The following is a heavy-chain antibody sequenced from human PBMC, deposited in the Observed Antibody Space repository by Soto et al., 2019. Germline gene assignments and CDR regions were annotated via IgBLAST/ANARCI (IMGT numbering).Heavy chain of an antibody. CDR2: VYWDDDK. V-gene: IGHV2-5*02. Sequence: QIPLKASGPSLVKPTQTLTLICTFSGFSLNTSGVGVGWILQPPGKALEWLALVYWDDDKRYSPSLKSRLTIPKDTSKNQVVLTRANMDTVDTATYYCAHSSEPTFLDYWGQGTLVTVSS. CDR1: GFSLNTSGVG. CDR3: AHSSEPTFLDY. J-gene: IGHJ4*02.